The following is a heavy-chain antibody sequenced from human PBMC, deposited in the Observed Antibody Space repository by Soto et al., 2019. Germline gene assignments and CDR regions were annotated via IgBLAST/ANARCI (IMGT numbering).Heavy chain of an antibody. Sequence: QVQLVQSGAEVKKPGSSVKVSCKASGGTFSSYTISWVRQAPGQGLEWMGRIIPILGIANYAQKFQGRVTITADKSTSTAYMELSSLRSEDTAVYYCASDTVAGPYFDYWGQGTLVTVSS. V-gene: IGHV1-69*02. CDR2: IIPILGIA. CDR3: ASDTVAGPYFDY. D-gene: IGHD6-19*01. J-gene: IGHJ4*02. CDR1: GGTFSSYT.